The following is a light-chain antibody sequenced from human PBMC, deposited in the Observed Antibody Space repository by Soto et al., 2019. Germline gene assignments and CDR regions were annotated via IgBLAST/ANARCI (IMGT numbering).Light chain of an antibody. Sequence: QSVLTQPPSVSGAPGQRVTISCTGTSSNIGAGYDVHWYQQFPGTAPKLLIYGKNSRPSGVPDRFSGSKSGTSASLAITALQTEDEADYYCQSYDNSLSGWVFGGGTQLTVL. CDR1: SSNIGAGYD. CDR3: QSYDNSLSGWV. V-gene: IGLV1-40*01. J-gene: IGLJ3*02. CDR2: GKN.